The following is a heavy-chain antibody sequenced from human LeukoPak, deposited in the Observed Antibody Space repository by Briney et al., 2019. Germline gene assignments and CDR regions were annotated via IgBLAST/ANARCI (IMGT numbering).Heavy chain of an antibody. CDR2: INHSGST. J-gene: IGHJ4*02. D-gene: IGHD2-21*02. V-gene: IGHV4-34*01. CDR3: ARGLSAIVH. CDR1: GVSFSGYY. Sequence: SETLSLTCAVYGVSFSGYYWSWIRQPPGKGLEWIGEINHSGSTNYNPSLKSRVTISVDTSKNQFSLKLSSVTAADTAMYYCARGLSAIVHWGQGTLVTVSS.